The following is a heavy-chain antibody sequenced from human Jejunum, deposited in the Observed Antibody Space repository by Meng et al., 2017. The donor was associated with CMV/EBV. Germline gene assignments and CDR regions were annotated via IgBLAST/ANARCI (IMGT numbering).Heavy chain of an antibody. CDR1: FANYA. D-gene: IGHD5-12*01. J-gene: IGHJ6*02. V-gene: IGHV3-9*01. CDR3: VKDKGSDIAVSYGMDV. CDR2: IMWSSGRV. Sequence: FANYAMHWVRQAPGKGLEWVSGIMWSSGRVGYADSVKGRFTISRDNANNSLYLQMNSLRVEDTALYYCVKDKGSDIAVSYGMDVWGQGTTVTVSS.